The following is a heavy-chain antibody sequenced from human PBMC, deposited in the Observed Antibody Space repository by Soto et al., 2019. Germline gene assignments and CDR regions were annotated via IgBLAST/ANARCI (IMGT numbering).Heavy chain of an antibody. V-gene: IGHV3-21*06. CDR2: ISSTTNYI. CDR3: ARESEDLTSNFDY. Sequence: GGSLRLSCAASGFTFTRYSMSWVRQAPGKGLEWVSSISSTTNYIYYGDSMKGRFTISRDNAKNSLYLEMNSLRAEDTAVYYCARESEDLTSNFDYWGQGTLVTVSS. CDR1: GFTFTRYS. J-gene: IGHJ4*02.